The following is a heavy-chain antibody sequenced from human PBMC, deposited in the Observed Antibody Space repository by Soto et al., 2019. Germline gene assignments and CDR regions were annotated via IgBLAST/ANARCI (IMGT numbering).Heavy chain of an antibody. CDR3: AKSGSFSRPSLGYVDY. CDR2: INPNSGGT. D-gene: IGHD1-1*01. J-gene: IGHJ4*02. Sequence: SVEVSCKXSGFTLTGHYIHWVRQAPGQGLEWMGWINPNSGGTSYAQKFQGRLTMTTDTSITTAYMELSRLSSDDTAFYYCAKSGSFSRPSLGYVDYWGQRTLVTVSS. V-gene: IGHV1-2*02. CDR1: GFTLTGHY.